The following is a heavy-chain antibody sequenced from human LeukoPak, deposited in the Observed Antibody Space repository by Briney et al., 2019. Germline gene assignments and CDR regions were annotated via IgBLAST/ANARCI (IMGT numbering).Heavy chain of an antibody. CDR2: IIPIFGTA. CDR1: GGTFSSYA. Sequence: ASVKVSCKASGGTFSSYAISWVRQAPGQGLEWMGRIIPIFGTANYAQKFQGRVTITTDESTSTAYMERSSLRSEDTAVYYCAREGRGYSYGQVESWFDPWGQGTLVTVSS. CDR3: AREGRGYSYGQVESWFDP. J-gene: IGHJ5*02. D-gene: IGHD5-18*01. V-gene: IGHV1-69*05.